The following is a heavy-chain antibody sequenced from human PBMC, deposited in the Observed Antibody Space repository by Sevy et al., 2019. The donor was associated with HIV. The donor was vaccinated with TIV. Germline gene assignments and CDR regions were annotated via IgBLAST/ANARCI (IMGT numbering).Heavy chain of an antibody. V-gene: IGHV3-23*01. CDR2: ISGSGGSK. D-gene: IGHD2-2*01. J-gene: IGHJ6*02. CDR3: AKDFLFVVVPAANGMDV. CDR1: GFTFSSYA. Sequence: GGSLRLSCAASGFTFSSYAMSWVRQAPGKGLEWVSAISGSGGSKYYADSRKGRFTIPRDNSKNTLYQQMNSLRAEDKAVYYCAKDFLFVVVPAANGMDVWGQGTTVTVSS.